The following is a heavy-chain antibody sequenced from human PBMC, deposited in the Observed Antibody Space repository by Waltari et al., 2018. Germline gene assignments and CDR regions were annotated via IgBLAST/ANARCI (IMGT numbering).Heavy chain of an antibody. Sequence: HLQLQESGPGLVKPSETLSLTCTVPGGSISSAHYSWAWIRQPPGKGPAWIATVYYDGYTYYNSSLKSRVTISLDTSKNQFSLKVTSVTAADTAVYYCARGAGHYKPFDSWGQGTLVTVSS. CDR2: VYYDGYT. CDR1: GGSISSAHYS. D-gene: IGHD4-4*01. V-gene: IGHV4-39*07. J-gene: IGHJ4*02. CDR3: ARGAGHYKPFDS.